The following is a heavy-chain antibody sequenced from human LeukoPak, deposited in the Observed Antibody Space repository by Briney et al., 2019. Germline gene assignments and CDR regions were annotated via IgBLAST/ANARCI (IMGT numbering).Heavy chain of an antibody. D-gene: IGHD1-26*01. J-gene: IGHJ5*02. CDR2: IYYSGST. Sequence: SETLSLTCTVSGGSINSNYWSWIRQPPGKGLEWIGYIYYSGSTKYNPSLKSRVTISVDRSKNQSSLKLSSVTAADTAVYYCATLIGYSNWFDPWGQGTLVTVSS. CDR3: ATLIGYSNWFDP. V-gene: IGHV4-59*01. CDR1: GGSINSNY.